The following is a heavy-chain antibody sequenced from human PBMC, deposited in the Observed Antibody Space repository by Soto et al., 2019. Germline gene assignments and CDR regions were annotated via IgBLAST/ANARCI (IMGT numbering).Heavy chain of an antibody. CDR2: MNPNSGDT. V-gene: IGHV1-8*01. J-gene: IGHJ4*02. Sequence: QVQLVQSGAEVKKPGASVKVSCKASGYTFTSYDLIWVRQATGQGLEWMGWMNPNSGDTGYAQKFQGRVTMTRDTSISTAYMEVSGLRSEDTAVYYCAKGPYRSSGIGYNSPYDYWGQGTLVTVSS. CDR3: AKGPYRSSGIGYNSPYDY. D-gene: IGHD5-12*01. CDR1: GYTFTSYD.